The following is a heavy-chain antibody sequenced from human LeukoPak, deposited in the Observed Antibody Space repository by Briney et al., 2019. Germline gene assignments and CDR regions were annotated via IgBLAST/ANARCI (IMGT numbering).Heavy chain of an antibody. D-gene: IGHD3-3*01. CDR3: ARDEFGYDFWSGYPPYYYMDV. CDR2: IYTSGST. V-gene: IGHV4-61*02. CDR1: GGSISSGSYY. Sequence: SQTLSLTCTVSGGSISSGSYYWSWLRQPAGKGREWIGRIYTSGSTNYNPSLKSRVTISVDTSKNQFSLKLSSVTAADTAVYYCARDEFGYDFWSGYPPYYYMDVWGKGTTVTVSS. J-gene: IGHJ6*03.